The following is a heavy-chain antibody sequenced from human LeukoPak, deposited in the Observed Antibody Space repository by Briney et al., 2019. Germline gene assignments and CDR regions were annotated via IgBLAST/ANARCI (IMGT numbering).Heavy chain of an antibody. CDR3: ARDRGRYYDDSSGYYDAFDI. J-gene: IGHJ3*02. CDR1: GGSISSYY. Sequence: SQTLSLTRTVCGGSISSYYWSWIPQPAGKGLEWIGRIYTSGSTNYNPSLKRRVTMSVDTSKNQFSLKLCSVTAAVTAVYYCARDRGRYYDDSSGYYDAFDIWGQGTMVTVSS. D-gene: IGHD3-22*01. CDR2: IYTSGST. V-gene: IGHV4-4*07.